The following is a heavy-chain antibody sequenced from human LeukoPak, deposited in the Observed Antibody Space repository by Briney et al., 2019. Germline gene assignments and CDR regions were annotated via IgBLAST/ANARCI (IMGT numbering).Heavy chain of an antibody. Sequence: GGSLRLSCAGSGFTFSRYWMSWVRQAPGKGLEWVANIKHDGSEQYYVDSVKGRFTIFRDNARNSLYLQMNSLRDEDAAVYYCATLMSARSGYMDVWGKGTTVTVSS. J-gene: IGHJ6*03. CDR2: IKHDGSEQ. V-gene: IGHV3-7*01. CDR1: GFTFSRYW. D-gene: IGHD3-10*01. CDR3: ATLMSARSGYMDV.